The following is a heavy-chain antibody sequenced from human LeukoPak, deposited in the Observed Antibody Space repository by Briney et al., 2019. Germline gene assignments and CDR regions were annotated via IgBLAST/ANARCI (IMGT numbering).Heavy chain of an antibody. CDR2: ISAYNGNT. CDR3: ARDLRDAYPGRFDY. Sequence: GASVKVSCKTSGYTFTSYGISWVRQAPGKGLEWMGWISAYNGNTNYAQKLQDRVTMTTDTSTSTAYMELRSLRSDDTAVYYCARDLRDAYPGRFDYWGQGTPVTVSS. V-gene: IGHV1-18*01. CDR1: GYTFTSYG. J-gene: IGHJ4*02. D-gene: IGHD5-24*01.